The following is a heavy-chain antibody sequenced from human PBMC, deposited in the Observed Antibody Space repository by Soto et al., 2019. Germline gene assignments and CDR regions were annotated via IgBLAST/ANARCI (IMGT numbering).Heavy chain of an antibody. D-gene: IGHD3-10*01. CDR1: GFSLSTSGVG. Sequence: QITLKESGPTLVKPTQTLTLTCTFSGFSLSTSGVGVGWIRQPPGKALEWLALIYWDDDKRYSPSLKSRLTTPKDTSKTQVVLTMTNMDPVDTATYYCAHTLYGSGSYYSGVDAFDIWGQGTMVTVSS. J-gene: IGHJ3*02. V-gene: IGHV2-5*02. CDR2: IYWDDDK. CDR3: AHTLYGSGSYYSGVDAFDI.